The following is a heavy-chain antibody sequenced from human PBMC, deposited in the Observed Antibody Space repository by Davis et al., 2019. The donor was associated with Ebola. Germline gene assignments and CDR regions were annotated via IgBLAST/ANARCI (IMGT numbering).Heavy chain of an antibody. Sequence: GGSLRLSCAASGFTFSDYAMSWVRQAPGKGLEWVSAISGSGKTTYYADSVKGHFTISRDNSKNTLYLQMNSLRAEDTAVYYCAKDTSNIWFDKWGQGTMVTVSS. J-gene: IGHJ3*02. V-gene: IGHV3-23*01. CDR3: AKDTSNIWFDK. CDR2: ISGSGKTT. D-gene: IGHD1-26*01. CDR1: GFTFSDYA.